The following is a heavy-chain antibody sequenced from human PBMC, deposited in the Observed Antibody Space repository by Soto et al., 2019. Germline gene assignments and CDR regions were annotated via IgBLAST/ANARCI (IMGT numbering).Heavy chain of an antibody. CDR1: GYSFTSYW. CDR2: IYPGDSDT. V-gene: IGHV5-51*01. CDR3: SSLRLEYYDFWSGYRPHRDPFDC. Sequence: GESLKISCKGSGYSFTSYWIGWVRQMPGKGLEWMGIIYPGDSDTRYSPSFQGQVTISADKSISTAYLQWSSLKASDTAMYYCSSLRLEYYDFWSGYRPHRDPFDCWGRGTMVTVSS. J-gene: IGHJ3*01. D-gene: IGHD3-3*01.